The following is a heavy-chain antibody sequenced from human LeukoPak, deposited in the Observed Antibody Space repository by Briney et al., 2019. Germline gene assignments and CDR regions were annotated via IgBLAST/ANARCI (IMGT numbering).Heavy chain of an antibody. V-gene: IGHV3-7*01. J-gene: IGHJ4*02. D-gene: IGHD3-3*02. CDR1: GFTFSSYW. CDR3: ARDLAGRRGDY. Sequence: GGSLRLSCAASGFTFSSYWMSLVRQAPGKGLEWVANIKQDGSEKYYVDSVKGRFTISRDNAKNSLYLQMNSLRADDTAVYYCARDLAGRRGDYWGQGTLVTVSS. CDR2: IKQDGSEK.